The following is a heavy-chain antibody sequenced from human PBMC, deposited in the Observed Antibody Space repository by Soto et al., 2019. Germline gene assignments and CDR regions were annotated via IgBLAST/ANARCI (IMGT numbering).Heavy chain of an antibody. D-gene: IGHD3-22*01. Sequence: EVQLVESGGGLVKPGGSLRLSCAASGFTFSGCGMNWVRQAPGKGLEWVSSISSSSSYIYYADSVKGRFTISRDNAKNSLYLQMNSLRAEDTAVYYCARRGSSGSVDYWGQGTLVTVSS. CDR2: ISSSSSYI. J-gene: IGHJ4*02. V-gene: IGHV3-21*01. CDR3: ARRGSSGSVDY. CDR1: GFTFSGCG.